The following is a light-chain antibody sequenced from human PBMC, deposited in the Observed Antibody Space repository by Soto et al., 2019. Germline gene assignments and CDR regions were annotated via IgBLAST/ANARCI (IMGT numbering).Light chain of an antibody. J-gene: IGKJ5*01. Sequence: VLTQSPGTLALSPGGGATLPFRASQSVGRNYLSWYQQKPGQAPRLLIYAASSRATGIPDRFSGSVSGTGFTLTISRLEPDDLAVYYCQHYGTSITFGQGTRLEIK. CDR1: QSVGRNY. V-gene: IGKV3-20*01. CDR3: QHYGTSIT. CDR2: AAS.